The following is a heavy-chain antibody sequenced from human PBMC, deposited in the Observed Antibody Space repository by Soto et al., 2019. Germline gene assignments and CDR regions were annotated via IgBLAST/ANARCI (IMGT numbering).Heavy chain of an antibody. CDR2: ISNGGSNT. CDR1: GFTFSSYA. V-gene: IGHV3-23*01. D-gene: IGHD1-26*01. Sequence: PGGSLRLSCAASGFTFSSYAMTWVRQAPGEGLEWVSSISNGGSNTYYADSVKGRITVSRDNSKNTLFLQMNSLRAEDTAVYYCAKDRRSGTFYSPDSWGQGTLVTVSS. J-gene: IGHJ4*02. CDR3: AKDRRSGTFYSPDS.